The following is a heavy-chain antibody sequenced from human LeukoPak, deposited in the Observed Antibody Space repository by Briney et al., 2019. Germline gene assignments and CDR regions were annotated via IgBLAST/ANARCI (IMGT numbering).Heavy chain of an antibody. CDR2: FDPEDGET. J-gene: IGHJ4*02. CDR3: ARSGRAIVATIAVDY. Sequence: ASVKVSCKVSGYTLTELSMHWVRQAPGKGLEWMGGFDPEDGETIYAQKFQGRVTMTEDTSTDTAYMELSSLRSDDTAVYYCARSGRAIVATIAVDYWGQGTLVTVSS. D-gene: IGHD5-12*01. CDR1: GYTLTELS. V-gene: IGHV1-24*01.